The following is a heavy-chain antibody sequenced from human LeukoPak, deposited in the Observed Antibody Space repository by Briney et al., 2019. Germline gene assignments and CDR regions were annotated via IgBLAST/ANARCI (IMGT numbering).Heavy chain of an antibody. CDR3: ARAPSRITIFGVVIRHADYFDY. Sequence: ASVKVSXKASGYTFTSYYMHWVRQAPGQGLEWMGIINPSGGSTSYAQKFQGRVTMTRDTSTSTVYMELSSLRSEDTAVYYCARAPSRITIFGVVIRHADYFDYWGQGTLVTVSS. D-gene: IGHD3-3*01. J-gene: IGHJ4*02. CDR2: INPSGGST. CDR1: GYTFTSYY. V-gene: IGHV1-46*01.